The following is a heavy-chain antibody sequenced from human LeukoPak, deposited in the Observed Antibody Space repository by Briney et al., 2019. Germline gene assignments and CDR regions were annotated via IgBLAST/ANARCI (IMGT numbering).Heavy chain of an antibody. CDR1: GFSVTSYG. D-gene: IGHD6-19*01. J-gene: IGHJ4*02. CDR2: ISLNGDTT. CDR3: AQGYSSGWFPY. V-gene: IGHV3-23*01. Sequence: GGSLRLSCAVSGFSVTSYGMSWVRQAPGKGLEWITAISLNGDTTYYADSVKGRFIISRDNSENKLYLQMNSLRTEDTAVYYCAQGYSSGWFPYWGQGSLVSVSS.